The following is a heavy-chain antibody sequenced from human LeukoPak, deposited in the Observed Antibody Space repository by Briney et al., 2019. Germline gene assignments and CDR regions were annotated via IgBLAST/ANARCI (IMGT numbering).Heavy chain of an antibody. CDR3: AKELTRPNRPVAGLNY. V-gene: IGHV3-30*18. CDR2: ISYDGSNK. Sequence: GGSLSLSCAASGLTFSAYGMHWVRQAPGQGLEWVAIISYDGSNKYYPDSVKGRFTISRDDSKNTLYLQMNSLRTEDTAVYYCAKELTRPNRPVAGLNYWGQGTLVTVSS. J-gene: IGHJ4*02. D-gene: IGHD6-19*01. CDR1: GLTFSAYG.